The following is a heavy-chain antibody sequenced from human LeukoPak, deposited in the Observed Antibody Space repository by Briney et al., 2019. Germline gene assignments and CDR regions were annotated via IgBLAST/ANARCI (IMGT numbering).Heavy chain of an antibody. D-gene: IGHD4-17*01. V-gene: IGHV1-2*06. J-gene: IGHJ6*03. Sequence: GASVKVSCKASGYTFTGYYMHWVRQAPGQGLEWMGRINPNSGGTNYAQNFQGRVTMTRDTSISTAYMELSRLKSDDTAVYYCARSTVTVVYSYMDVWGKGTTVTVSS. CDR1: GYTFTGYY. CDR2: INPNSGGT. CDR3: ARSTVTVVYSYMDV.